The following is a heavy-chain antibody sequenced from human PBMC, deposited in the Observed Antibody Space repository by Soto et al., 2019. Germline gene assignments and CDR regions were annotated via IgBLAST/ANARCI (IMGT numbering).Heavy chain of an antibody. CDR3: AADSSGWYLTFDY. CDR1: GYSFTSYW. CDR2: IYPGDSDT. V-gene: IGHV5-51*01. J-gene: IGHJ4*02. D-gene: IGHD6-19*01. Sequence: GESVKISCKGSGYSFTSYWICWVRQMPGKGLEWMGIIYPGDSDTRYSPSFQGQVTISADKSISTAYLQWSSLKASDTAMYYCAADSSGWYLTFDYWGQGTLVTVSS.